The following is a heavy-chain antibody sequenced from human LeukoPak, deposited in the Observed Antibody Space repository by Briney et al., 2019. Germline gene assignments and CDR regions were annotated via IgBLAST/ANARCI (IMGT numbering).Heavy chain of an antibody. J-gene: IGHJ4*02. CDR2: INTNTGNP. CDR1: GYTFTSYA. V-gene: IGHV7-4-1*02. Sequence: ASVKVSCKASGYTFTSYAMNWVRQAPGQGLEWMGWINTNTGNPTYAQGFTGRFVFSLDTSVSTAYLQISSLKAEDTAVYYCARESVRFLEWLLQPAIDYWGQGTLVTVSS. CDR3: ARESVRFLEWLLQPAIDY. D-gene: IGHD3-3*01.